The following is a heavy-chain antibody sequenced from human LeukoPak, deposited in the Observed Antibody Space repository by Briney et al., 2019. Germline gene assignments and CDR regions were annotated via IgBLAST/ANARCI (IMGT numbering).Heavy chain of an antibody. D-gene: IGHD3-10*01. V-gene: IGHV3-23*01. CDR3: AKRGVVIRGLLVIGYHQEAYHYDF. J-gene: IGHJ4*02. CDR2: ISERGGST. Sequence: GGSLRLSCVVSGISLSNYAMTWVRQAPGKGLAWVSYISERGGSTTYADSVKGRFTISRDTSLNTLYLQMNNLRAEDTAVYFCAKRGVVIRGLLVIGYHQEAYHYDFWGQGVLVTVSS. CDR1: GISLSNYA.